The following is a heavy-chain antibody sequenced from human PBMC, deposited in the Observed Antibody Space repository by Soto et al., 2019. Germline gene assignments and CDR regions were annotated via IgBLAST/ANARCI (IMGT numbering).Heavy chain of an antibody. CDR1: GGTFSSYT. D-gene: IGHD4-4*01. CDR3: ARVPDDYSNYSLDY. V-gene: IGHV1-69*02. Sequence: QVQLVQSGAEVKKPGSSVKVSCKASGGTFSSYTISWVRQAPGQGLEWMGRIIPILGIANYAQKFQGRVKITAYKSTSTAYMELSSLISEDTAVYYCARVPDDYSNYSLDYWGQGTLVTVSS. CDR2: IIPILGIA. J-gene: IGHJ4*02.